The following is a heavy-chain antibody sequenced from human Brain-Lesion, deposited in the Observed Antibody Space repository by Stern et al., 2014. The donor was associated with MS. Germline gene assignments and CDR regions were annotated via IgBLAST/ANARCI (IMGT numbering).Heavy chain of an antibody. CDR2: IYYTGSA. CDR1: GGSIHSGGYY. CDR3: ARGARYSDSSGYYFYFDY. V-gene: IGHV4-31*03. Sequence: QVQLVQSGPGLVKPSQTLPLTCTVSGGSIHSGGYYWSWIRQYPGKGLEWIGYIYYTGSAYYDPSLKSRLSMSIDTSKNQFSLNLNSVTAADTAVYYCARGARYSDSSGYYFYFDYWGQGTLVTVSS. J-gene: IGHJ4*02. D-gene: IGHD3-22*01.